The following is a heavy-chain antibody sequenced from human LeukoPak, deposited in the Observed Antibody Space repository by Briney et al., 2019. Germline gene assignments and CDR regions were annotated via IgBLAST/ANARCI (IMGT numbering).Heavy chain of an antibody. V-gene: IGHV3-48*02. CDR1: GFTFSGYN. Sequence: GGSLRLSCAASGFTFSGYNMNWVRQAPGQGLEWVSYIDITSSTIHYADSVKGRFTISRGNAKNSLYLQMNSLRDEDTAVYYCARDHNWGFDFWGQGTLVTVSS. CDR3: ARDHNWGFDF. J-gene: IGHJ4*02. CDR2: IDITSSTI. D-gene: IGHD7-27*01.